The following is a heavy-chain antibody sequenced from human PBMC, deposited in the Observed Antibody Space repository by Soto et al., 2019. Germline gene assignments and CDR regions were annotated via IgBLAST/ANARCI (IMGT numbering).Heavy chain of an antibody. CDR3: ARDLYYYDWFDP. V-gene: IGHV1-69*08. J-gene: IGHJ5*02. Sequence: QVQLVQSGAEVKKPGSSVKVSCKASGGTFSSYTISWVRQAPGQGLEWMGRIIPILGIANYAQKFQGRVTIXAXXSTSTAYMELSSLRSEDTAVYYCARDLYYYDWFDPWGQGTLVTVSS. CDR2: IIPILGIA. D-gene: IGHD3-10*01. CDR1: GGTFSSYT.